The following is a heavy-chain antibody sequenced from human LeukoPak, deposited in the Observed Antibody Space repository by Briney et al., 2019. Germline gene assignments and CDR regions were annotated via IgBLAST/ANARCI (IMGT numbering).Heavy chain of an antibody. J-gene: IGHJ4*02. Sequence: SETLSLTCAVSGFSISSGYFWGWIRRPPGKGLEGIRTIHYPESTYYNPSLNSRLTISIDTSKNHFSLKLSSVTAADTALYYCARGRGRQVGTRWHPDTHHDYWGQGILVTVSS. D-gene: IGHD6-13*01. V-gene: IGHV4-38-2*01. CDR1: GFSISSGYF. CDR2: IHYPEST. CDR3: ARGRGRQVGTRWHPDTHHDY.